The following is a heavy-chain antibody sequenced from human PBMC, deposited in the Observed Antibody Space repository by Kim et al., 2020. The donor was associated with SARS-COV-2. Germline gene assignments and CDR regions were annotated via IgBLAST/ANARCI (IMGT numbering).Heavy chain of an antibody. J-gene: IGHJ4*02. CDR3: ARGPRSGPYCSSTSCYAGFDY. Sequence: SVKVSCKASGGTFSSYAISWVRQAPGQGLEWMGGIIPIFGTANYAQKFQGRVTITADESTSTAYMELSSLRSEDTAVYYCARGPRSGPYCSSTSCYAGFDYWGQGTLVTVSS. V-gene: IGHV1-69*13. CDR2: IIPIFGTA. D-gene: IGHD2-2*01. CDR1: GGTFSSYA.